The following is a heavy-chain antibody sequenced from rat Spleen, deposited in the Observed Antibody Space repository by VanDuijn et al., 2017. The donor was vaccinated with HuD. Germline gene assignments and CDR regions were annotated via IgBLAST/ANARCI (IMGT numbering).Heavy chain of an antibody. CDR3: ARLTSYFDY. V-gene: IGHV5-22*01. J-gene: IGHJ2*01. Sequence: EVQLVESGGGLVRPGRSMKLSCAASGFNFSNYYMAWVRQAPTKGLEWVAIIRYEGSSTYYGDSVKGRFTISRDNAKSTLYLQMNSLRSEDTATYYCARLTSYFDYWGQGVMVTVSS. CDR2: IRYEGSST. CDR1: GFNFSNYY.